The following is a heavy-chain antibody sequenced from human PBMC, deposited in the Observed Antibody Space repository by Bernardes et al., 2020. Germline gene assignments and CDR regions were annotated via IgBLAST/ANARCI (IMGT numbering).Heavy chain of an antibody. J-gene: IGHJ3*02. CDR1: GFTFSSYA. Sequence: GWSLRLSCAASGFTFSSYAMSWVRQAPGKGLEWVSVISGSGGSTYYADSVKGRFTISRDNSKNTLYLQMNSLRAEETAIYYCAKDRLVVVTAAPDAFDIWGQGTMVTVSS. CDR3: AKDRLVVVTAAPDAFDI. V-gene: IGHV3-23*01. D-gene: IGHD2-2*01. CDR2: ISGSGGST.